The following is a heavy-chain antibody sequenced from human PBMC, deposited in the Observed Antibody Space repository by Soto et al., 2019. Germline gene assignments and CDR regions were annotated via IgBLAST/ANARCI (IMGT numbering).Heavy chain of an antibody. CDR2: IYYNGST. CDR1: GLTISSASYY. D-gene: IGHD6-13*01. CDR3: ARYRISGSWSKFDY. V-gene: IGHV4-31*03. Sequence: SETLSLTCTVSGLTISSASYYWSWIRQHPGKGLEWVGNIYYNGSTYYSPSLKNRVTLWVDTSKNQFSLRLASVTAADTAVYYCARYRISGSWSKFDYWGQGTLVTVSS. J-gene: IGHJ4*02.